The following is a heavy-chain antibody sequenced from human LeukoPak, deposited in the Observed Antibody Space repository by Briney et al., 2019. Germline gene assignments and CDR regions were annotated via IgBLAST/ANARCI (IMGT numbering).Heavy chain of an antibody. CDR1: GYSFSSYW. CDR2: IYPGDSDT. CDR3: ARHQIVATSYYYYMDV. J-gene: IGHJ6*03. V-gene: IGHV5-51*01. Sequence: GESLKISCKGSGYSFSSYWIGWVRQMPGKGLEWMGIIYPGDSDTRYSPSFQGQVTISADKSISTAYLQWSSLKASDTAMYYCARHQIVATSYYYYMDVWGKGTTVTVSS. D-gene: IGHD5-12*01.